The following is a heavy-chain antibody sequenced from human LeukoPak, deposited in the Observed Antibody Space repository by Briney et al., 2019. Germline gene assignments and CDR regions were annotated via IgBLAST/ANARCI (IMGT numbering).Heavy chain of an antibody. CDR3: AKDVVVTAHRALDY. CDR1: GFTFSTYA. Sequence: GGSLRLSCAASGFTFSTYAMSWVRQAPGKGLEWVSAISGSGGTTYYADSVKGRFTISRDNSKNTLYLQMNSLRAEDTAVYYCAKDVVVTAHRALDYWGQGTLVTDSS. J-gene: IGHJ4*02. D-gene: IGHD2-21*02. V-gene: IGHV3-23*01. CDR2: ISGSGGTT.